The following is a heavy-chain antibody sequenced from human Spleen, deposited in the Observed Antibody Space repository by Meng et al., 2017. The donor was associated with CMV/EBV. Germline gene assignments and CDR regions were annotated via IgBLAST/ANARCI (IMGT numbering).Heavy chain of an antibody. V-gene: IGHV4-39*07. CDR2: IYYSGTT. CDR1: GGSMGRGTYY. CDR3: ALTMDNWFDP. J-gene: IGHJ5*02. Sequence: CTVSGGSMGRGTYYWNWIRQPPGKGLEWIGNIYYSGTTFYNPSLKSRVTISADTSKNQFSLRLNSLTAADTAVYYCALTMDNWFDPWGQGTLVTVSS. D-gene: IGHD3-10*01.